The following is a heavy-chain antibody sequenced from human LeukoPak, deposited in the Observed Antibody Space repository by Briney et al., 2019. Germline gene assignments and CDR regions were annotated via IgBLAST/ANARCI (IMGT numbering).Heavy chain of an antibody. CDR1: GFTFSSYG. CDR3: AKTSSYSSGWYDY. D-gene: IGHD6-19*01. J-gene: IGHJ4*02. V-gene: IGHV3-30*02. CDR2: IRYDGSNK. Sequence: GGSLRLSCAASGFTFSSYGMHWVRQAPGKGLEWVAFIRYDGSNKYYADSVKGRFTISRDNSKNTLYLQMNSLRTEGTAVYYCAKTSSYSSGWYDYWGQGTLVTVSS.